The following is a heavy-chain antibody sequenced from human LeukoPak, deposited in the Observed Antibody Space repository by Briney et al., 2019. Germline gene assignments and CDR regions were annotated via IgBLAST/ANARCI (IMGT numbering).Heavy chain of an antibody. CDR2: VSSDGTT. J-gene: IGHJ4*02. CDR3: ARLDCLIEGCYNH. V-gene: IGHV4-59*08. D-gene: IGHD2-15*01. Sequence: SETLTLTCSVSGDSVTISYWNWIRQPPGKGLEWIGYVSSDGTTNYNPSLRSRLIMSVDTAKNDIPLNLTSVTAADTAIYYCARLDCLIEGCYNHWGRGTLVTVSS. CDR1: GDSVTISY.